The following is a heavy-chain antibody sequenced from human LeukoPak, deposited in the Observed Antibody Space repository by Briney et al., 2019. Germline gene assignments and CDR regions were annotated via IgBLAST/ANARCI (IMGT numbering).Heavy chain of an antibody. J-gene: IGHJ4*02. CDR2: ISPDGRRT. V-gene: IGHV3-23*01. Sequence: PGGSLRLSCAASGFTFSSYAMYWVRQAPGKGLEWVSAISPDGRRTYYADSVKGRFTISRDNSKNTLFLHLSSLRAEDTAVYYCAKEGGKVVAGDYWGQGTLVTVSS. CDR1: GFTFSSYA. D-gene: IGHD3-10*01. CDR3: AKEGGKVVAGDY.